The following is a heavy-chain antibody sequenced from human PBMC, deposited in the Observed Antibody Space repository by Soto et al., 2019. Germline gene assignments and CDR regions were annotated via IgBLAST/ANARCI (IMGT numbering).Heavy chain of an antibody. V-gene: IGHV6-1*01. Sequence: SQTLPLTCAISGDSVSSNTVTWNWIRKSPSRGLEWLGRTYYRSNWERDYAVSVQSRITINPDTSKNQFSLQLNSVTPEDTAVYYCVRLIGNSWLDYWGQGTLVTVSS. D-gene: IGHD6-13*01. CDR2: TYYRSNWER. J-gene: IGHJ4*02. CDR3: VRLIGNSWLDY. CDR1: GDSVSSNTVT.